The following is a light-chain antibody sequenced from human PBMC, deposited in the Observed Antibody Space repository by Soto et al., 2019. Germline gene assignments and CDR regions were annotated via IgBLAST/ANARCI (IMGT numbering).Light chain of an antibody. CDR3: QQYGSSVWT. V-gene: IGKV3-20*01. CDR2: GAS. J-gene: IGKJ1*01. Sequence: IVLTQSPGTLSLSPGERATLSCRASQSVTSNYIAWYQQKLGQAPRLILFGASSRATGIPDRFSGSESGTDFRLTISSLEPEDFAVYSCQQYGSSVWTFGQGTKVEIK. CDR1: QSVTSNY.